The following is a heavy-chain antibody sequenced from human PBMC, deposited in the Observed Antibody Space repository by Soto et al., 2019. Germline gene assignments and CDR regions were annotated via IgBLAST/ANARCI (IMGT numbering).Heavy chain of an antibody. CDR3: ASDCGRRGGGYFGL. CDR2: ISCSSTYI. D-gene: IGHD3-16*01. Sequence: EVQLVESGGGLVKPGGSLRLSCAASGFTFSSYGMNWFRQAPGKGLEWVSSISCSSTYIYYADSVKGRFTFSRENAKNSLYLQKNRLRAGVTALYYCASDCGRRGGGYFGLWGRGTLVTVSS. J-gene: IGHJ2*01. CDR1: GFTFSSYG. V-gene: IGHV3-21*01.